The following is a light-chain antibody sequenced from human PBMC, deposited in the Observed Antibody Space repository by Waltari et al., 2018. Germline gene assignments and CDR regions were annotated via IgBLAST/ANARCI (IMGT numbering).Light chain of an antibody. CDR3: SSYAGGNNLL. CDR2: DVT. Sequence: QSALTQPASVSGSPGQSIHISCRGTNSDVGGYDYVSWYQHHPGKAPKLIIYDVTKGPSGVSNRFSGSKSGNTASLTISGLQAEDEADYYCSSYAGGNNLLFGGGTKVTVL. V-gene: IGLV2-23*02. CDR1: NSDVGGYDY. J-gene: IGLJ2*01.